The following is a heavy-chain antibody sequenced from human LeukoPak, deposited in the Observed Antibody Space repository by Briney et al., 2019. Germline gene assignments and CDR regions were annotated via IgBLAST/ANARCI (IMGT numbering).Heavy chain of an antibody. D-gene: IGHD2-2*01. V-gene: IGHV3-23*01. Sequence: GGSLRLSCAASGFTFSTYDIHWVRQAPGKGLEWVSAISGSGGSTYYADSVKGRFTISRDNSKNTLYLQMNSLRAEDTAVYYCAKVGEYQLLLYAFDMWGQGTMVTVSS. J-gene: IGHJ3*02. CDR1: GFTFSTYD. CDR3: AKVGEYQLLLYAFDM. CDR2: ISGSGGST.